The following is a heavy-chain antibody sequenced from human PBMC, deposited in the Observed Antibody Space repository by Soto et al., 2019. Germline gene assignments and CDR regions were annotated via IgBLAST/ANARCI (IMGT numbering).Heavy chain of an antibody. Sequence: QVQLQESGPGLVKPSETLSLTCTVSGGSISSYYWSWIRQPPGKGLEWIGYIYYSGSTNYNPSLKSRVTIPVDTSKNQFSLKLSSVTAADTAVYYCARAGYSSGPYYFDYWGQGTLVTVSS. CDR3: ARAGYSSGPYYFDY. J-gene: IGHJ4*02. CDR1: GGSISSYY. D-gene: IGHD6-19*01. V-gene: IGHV4-59*01. CDR2: IYYSGST.